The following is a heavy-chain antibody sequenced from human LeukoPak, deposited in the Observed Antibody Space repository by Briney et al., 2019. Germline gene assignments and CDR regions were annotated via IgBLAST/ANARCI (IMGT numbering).Heavy chain of an antibody. J-gene: IGHJ6*03. D-gene: IGHD1-26*01. CDR2: IYHSGST. CDR1: GYSISSGYY. Sequence: SETLSLTCTVSGYSISSGYYWGWIRPPPGKGLEWIGSIYHSGSTYYNQSLKSRVHISVDTSKNQSSLNLSSGTAADTAVYYCARDRVVGAIGYYYMDVWGKGTTVTVSS. V-gene: IGHV4-38-2*02. CDR3: ARDRVVGAIGYYYMDV.